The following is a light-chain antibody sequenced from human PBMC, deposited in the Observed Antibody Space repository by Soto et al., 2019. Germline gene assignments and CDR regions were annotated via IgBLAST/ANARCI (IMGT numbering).Light chain of an antibody. CDR3: CSYAGNNAVV. V-gene: IGLV2-11*01. Sequence: QSALTQPRSVSGSPGQSVTISCTGTSSDVGAYNYVSCYQQHPGKAPQLMIYDVSKRPSGVPDRFSGSKSGNTASLTISGLQAEDEADYSCCSYAGNNAVVFGGGTKLTVL. CDR2: DVS. CDR1: SSDVGAYNY. J-gene: IGLJ2*01.